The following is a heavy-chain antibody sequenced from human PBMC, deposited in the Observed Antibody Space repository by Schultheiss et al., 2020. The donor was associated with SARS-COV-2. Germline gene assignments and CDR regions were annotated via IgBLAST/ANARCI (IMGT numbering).Heavy chain of an antibody. CDR3: ARSLRIDFWSGYTAGTYGMDV. Sequence: GESLKISCAASGFTFSNAWMNWVRQAPGKGLEWVAVISYDGSNKYYADSVKGRFTISRDNSKNTLYLQMNSLRAEDTAVYYCARSLRIDFWSGYTAGTYGMDVWGQGTTVTVSS. V-gene: IGHV3-30*03. J-gene: IGHJ6*02. CDR1: GFTFSNAW. D-gene: IGHD3-3*01. CDR2: ISYDGSNK.